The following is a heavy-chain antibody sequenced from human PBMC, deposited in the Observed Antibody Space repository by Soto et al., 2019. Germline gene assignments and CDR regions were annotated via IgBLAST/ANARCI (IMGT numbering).Heavy chain of an antibody. CDR3: AKEAVFVTELRPPSYGMDV. D-gene: IGHD3-16*01. CDR2: ISYDGSNK. V-gene: IGHV3-30*18. J-gene: IGHJ6*02. CDR1: GFTFSSYG. Sequence: GESLKISCAASGFTFSSYGMHWVRQAPGKGLEWVAVISYDGSNKYYADSVKGRFTISRDNSKNTLYLQMNSLRAEDTAVYYGAKEAVFVTELRPPSYGMDVWGQGTTVTVSS.